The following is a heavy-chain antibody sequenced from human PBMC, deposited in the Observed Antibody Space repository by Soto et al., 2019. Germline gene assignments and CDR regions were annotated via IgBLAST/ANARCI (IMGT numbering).Heavy chain of an antibody. J-gene: IGHJ5*02. Sequence: ASVKVSCKASGGTFSSYAISWVRQAPGQGLEWMGGIIPIFGTANYAQKFQGRVTITADESTSTAYMELSSLKSEDTAVYYCASGIYDSSGYSWGQGTLATVSS. CDR1: GGTFSSYA. D-gene: IGHD3-22*01. V-gene: IGHV1-69*13. CDR2: IIPIFGTA. CDR3: ASGIYDSSGYS.